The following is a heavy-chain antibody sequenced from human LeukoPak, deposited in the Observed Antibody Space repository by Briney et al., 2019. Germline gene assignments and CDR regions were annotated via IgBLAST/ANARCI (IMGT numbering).Heavy chain of an antibody. CDR2: ISHDEKFK. V-gene: IGHV3-30-3*02. CDR1: GFTFNTFV. Sequence: GRSLRLSCAASGFTFNTFVMHWVRHTPGKGLEWVAIISHDEKFKFYSNSVKGRFTISRDNSKKTLYLQMNNLRPEDTAVYYCAKSYGDYSPYYYYIDVWGEGTTVTVSS. J-gene: IGHJ6*03. D-gene: IGHD4-17*01. CDR3: AKSYGDYSPYYYYIDV.